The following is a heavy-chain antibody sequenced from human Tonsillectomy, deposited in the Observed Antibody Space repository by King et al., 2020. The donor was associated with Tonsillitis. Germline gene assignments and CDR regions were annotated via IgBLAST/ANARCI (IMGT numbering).Heavy chain of an antibody. D-gene: IGHD3-22*01. CDR2: ISGSGGRT. V-gene: IGHV3-23*04. CDR3: ARGFLIPPVLV. J-gene: IGHJ1*01. CDR1: GVTFSSYT. Sequence: VQLVESGGGLVQPGGSLRISCAASGVTFSSYTMSWVRQAPGKGLEWVSAISGSGGRTYYADSVKGRVSISRDKSKNTLYLQMNSLRAEDTAVYYCARGFLIPPVLVWGQGTLVTVSS.